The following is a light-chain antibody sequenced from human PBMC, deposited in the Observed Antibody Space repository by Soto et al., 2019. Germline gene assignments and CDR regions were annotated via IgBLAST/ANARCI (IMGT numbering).Light chain of an antibody. J-gene: IGLJ2*01. V-gene: IGLV2-14*01. Sequence: QSALTQPASVSGSPGQSITISCTGTSGDIGGYNYVSWYQQHPGKAPKLLISEVTNRPSGVSNRFSGSKSGNTASLTISGLQAEDEADYYCSSYTTNSTPVVFGGGTKVNVL. CDR1: SGDIGGYNY. CDR3: SSYTTNSTPVV. CDR2: EVT.